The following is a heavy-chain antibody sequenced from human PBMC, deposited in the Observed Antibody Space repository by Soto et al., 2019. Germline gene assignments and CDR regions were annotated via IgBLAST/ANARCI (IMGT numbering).Heavy chain of an antibody. CDR3: AATQTSSGWYYYYYGMDV. CDR2: IDPSDSYT. V-gene: IGHV5-10-1*01. Sequence: GEFLKISCKGSGDSFISYWIGWVRQMPGKGLEWMGRIDPSDSYTNYSPSFQGHVTISADKSISTAYLQWSSLKDSDTAMFYCAATQTSSGWYYYYYGMDVWGQGTTVTVSS. J-gene: IGHJ6*02. CDR1: GDSFISYW. D-gene: IGHD6-19*01.